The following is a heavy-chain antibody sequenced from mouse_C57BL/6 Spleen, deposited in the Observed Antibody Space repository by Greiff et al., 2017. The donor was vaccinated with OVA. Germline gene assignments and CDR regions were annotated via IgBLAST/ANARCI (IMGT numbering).Heavy chain of an antibody. D-gene: IGHD2-5*01. CDR3: ASGTYYSNYEYFDV. J-gene: IGHJ1*03. CDR2: IDPSDSYT. V-gene: IGHV1-50*01. CDR1: GYTFTSYW. Sequence: QVQLKQPGAELVKPGASVKLSCKASGYTFTSYWMQWVKQRPGQGLEWIGEIDPSDSYTNYNQKFKGKATLTVDTSSSTAYMQLSSLTSEDSAVYYCASGTYYSNYEYFDVWGTGTTVTVSS.